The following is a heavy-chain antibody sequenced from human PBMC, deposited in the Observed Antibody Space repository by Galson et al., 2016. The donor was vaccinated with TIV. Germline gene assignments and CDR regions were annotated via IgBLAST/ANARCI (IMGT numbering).Heavy chain of an antibody. J-gene: IGHJ6*02. Sequence: PALVKPTQTLTLTCTVSGFSLGSARMGVSWIRQPPGKALEWLADIFSFGEKSYSPSLESRLSISKDTAKGQVVLTIINMDPADTATYYLARMSRWFGELSTHDYGLDVWGQGTTVAVSS. D-gene: IGHD3-10*01. CDR2: IFSFGEK. CDR1: GFSLGSARMG. V-gene: IGHV2-26*01. CDR3: ARMSRWFGELSTHDYGLDV.